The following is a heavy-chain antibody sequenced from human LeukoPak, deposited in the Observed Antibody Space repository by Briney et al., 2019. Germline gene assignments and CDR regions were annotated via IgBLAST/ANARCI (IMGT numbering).Heavy chain of an antibody. V-gene: IGHV4-31*03. CDR1: CGSISSGGYY. CDR3: ARSRGSYSVSSFDI. CDR2: IYYSGST. J-gene: IGHJ3*02. D-gene: IGHD3-10*01. Sequence: TLSLTCTVSCGSISSGGYYWSWIRQHPGKGLEWIGYIYYSGSTYYNPSLKSRVTISVDTSKNQFSLKLSSVTAADTAVYYCARSRGSYSVSSFDIWGQGTMVTVSS.